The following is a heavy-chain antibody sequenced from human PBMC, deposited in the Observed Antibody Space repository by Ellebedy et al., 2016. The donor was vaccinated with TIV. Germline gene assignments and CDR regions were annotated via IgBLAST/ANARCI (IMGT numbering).Heavy chain of an antibody. CDR1: GYTLTELS. Sequence: ASVKVSCKVSGYTLTELSMHWVRQAPGKGLEWMGWVNTANGDTRSSEKFKGRLTATIDTSASIVYMELRGLRSEDTAVYYCARDLGSGRDYWGQGTLVTVST. V-gene: IGHV1-3*04. CDR2: VNTANGDT. CDR3: ARDLGSGRDY. D-gene: IGHD6-19*01. J-gene: IGHJ4*02.